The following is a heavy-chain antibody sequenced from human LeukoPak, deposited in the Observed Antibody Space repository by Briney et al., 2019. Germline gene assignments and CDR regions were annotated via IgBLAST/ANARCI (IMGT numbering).Heavy chain of an antibody. CDR3: AKAGAVVVVVAKFFDY. Sequence: PGGSLRLSCAASGFTFSSYAMSWVRQAPGKGLEWVSAISGSGDSTDCADSVKGRFTISRDNSKNTLYLQMNSLRAEDTAVYYCAKAGAVVVVVAKFFDYWGQGTLVTVSS. V-gene: IGHV3-23*01. CDR1: GFTFSSYA. D-gene: IGHD2-15*01. J-gene: IGHJ4*02. CDR2: ISGSGDST.